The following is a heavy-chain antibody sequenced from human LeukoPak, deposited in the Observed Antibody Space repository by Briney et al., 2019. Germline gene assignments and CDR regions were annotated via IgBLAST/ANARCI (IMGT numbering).Heavy chain of an antibody. V-gene: IGHV3-20*04. CDR2: INWNGGST. Sequence: PGGSLRLSCAASGFTFDDYGMSWVRHAPGKGLEWVSGINWNGGSTGYADSVKGRFTISRDNAKNSLYLQMNSLRAEDTALYYCAKGGHIAARPGAFDIWGQGTMVTVSS. J-gene: IGHJ3*02. D-gene: IGHD6-6*01. CDR3: AKGGHIAARPGAFDI. CDR1: GFTFDDYG.